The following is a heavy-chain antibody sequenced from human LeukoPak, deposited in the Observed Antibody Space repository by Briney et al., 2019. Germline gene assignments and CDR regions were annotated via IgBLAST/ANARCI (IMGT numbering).Heavy chain of an antibody. CDR3: ARDYLGAGTVGATSGY. V-gene: IGHV4-39*02. CDR1: GGSITSSSFY. D-gene: IGHD1-26*01. CDR2: IYFSGNT. Sequence: SETLSLTCTVSGGSITSSSFYWGWVRQPPGKGLEWIGSIYFSGNTYYNPSLKSRITISVSTTKNQFSLNLSSVTAADTAVYYCARDYLGAGTVGATSGYWGQGTLVTVSS. J-gene: IGHJ4*02.